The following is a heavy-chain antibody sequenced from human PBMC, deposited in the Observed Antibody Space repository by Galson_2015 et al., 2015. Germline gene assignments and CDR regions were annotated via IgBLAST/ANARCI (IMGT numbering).Heavy chain of an antibody. CDR2: IKQDGSEK. CDR3: TRGAPQYWYFDL. J-gene: IGHJ2*01. CDR1: GFTFSGYW. Sequence: SLRLSCAASGFTFSGYWMSWVRQAPGKGLEWVANIKQDGSEKYYVDSVKGRFTISRDNAKNSLYLQMNSLRAEDTAVYYCTRGAPQYWYFDLWGRGTLVTVSS. V-gene: IGHV3-7*05.